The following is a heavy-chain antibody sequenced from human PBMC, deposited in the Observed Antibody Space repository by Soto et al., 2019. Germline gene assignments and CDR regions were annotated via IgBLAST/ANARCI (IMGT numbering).Heavy chain of an antibody. J-gene: IGHJ4*02. CDR2: IKEDGSEK. Sequence: EVQLVESGGGLVQPGGSLRLSCAASGFTFSGYWMTCVRQAPGKGLEWVANIKEDGSEKNYVDSEKGRFTISRDNAKNSLYLQTNSLRAEDTAVYYCARGGSDRDYWGQGTLVTVSS. CDR1: GFTFSGYW. CDR3: ARGGSDRDY. D-gene: IGHD3-16*01. V-gene: IGHV3-7*01.